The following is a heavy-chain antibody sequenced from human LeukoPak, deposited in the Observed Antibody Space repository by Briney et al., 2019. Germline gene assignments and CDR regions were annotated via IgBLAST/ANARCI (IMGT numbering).Heavy chain of an antibody. V-gene: IGHV4-34*01. CDR3: ARSGGRGEMATIFGAFDI. CDR2: INHSGST. CDR1: GGSFSGYY. J-gene: IGHJ3*02. D-gene: IGHD5-24*01. Sequence: SETLSLTCAVYGGSFSGYYWSWIRQPPGKGLEWIGEINHSGSTNYNPSLKSRVTISVDTSKNQFSLKLSSVTAADTAVYYCARSGGRGEMATIFGAFDIWGQGTMVTVSS.